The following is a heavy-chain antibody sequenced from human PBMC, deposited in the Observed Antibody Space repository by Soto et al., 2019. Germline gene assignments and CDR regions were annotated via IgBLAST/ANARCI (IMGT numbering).Heavy chain of an antibody. J-gene: IGHJ4*02. D-gene: IGHD2-8*01. CDR2: IYYSGST. CDR3: ARANIVLMVYANDY. CDR1: GGSISSSTYY. V-gene: IGHV4-39*01. Sequence: RSETQSLTFTVSGGSISSSTYYLGWIRQPPGKGLEWIGSIYYSGSTYYNPSLKSRVTISVDTSKNQFSLKLSSVTAADTAVYYCARANIVLMVYANDYWGQGTLVTVSS.